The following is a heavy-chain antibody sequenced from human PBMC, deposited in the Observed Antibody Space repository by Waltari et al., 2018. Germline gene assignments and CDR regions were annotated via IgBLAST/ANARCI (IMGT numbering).Heavy chain of an antibody. V-gene: IGHV4-59*11. CDR2: IYYSGST. J-gene: IGHJ4*02. CDR3: ARGWELSYFDY. CDR1: GGSISSHY. D-gene: IGHD1-26*01. Sequence: QVQLQESGPGLVKPSETLSLTCTVSGGSISSHYWSWIRQPPGKGLEWIGYIYYSGSTNYNPSLKSRVTISVDTSKNQFSLKLSSVTAADTAVYYCARGWELSYFDYWGQGTLVIVSS.